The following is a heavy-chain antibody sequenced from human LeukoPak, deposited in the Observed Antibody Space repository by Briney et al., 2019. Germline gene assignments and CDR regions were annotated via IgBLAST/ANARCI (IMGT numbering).Heavy chain of an antibody. CDR1: GGSFSRYY. D-gene: IGHD5-24*01. CDR3: ARGATISETGYFDF. V-gene: IGHV4-34*01. CDR2: IDHRGDT. Sequence: KTSETLSLTCAVYGGSFSRYYWSWIRQSPGKGPEWIAEIDHRGDTNYNPSVKSRVTISVDTSKNQFSLKVRSLSAADTAVYYCARGATISETGYFDFWGQGTLVTVSS. J-gene: IGHJ4*03.